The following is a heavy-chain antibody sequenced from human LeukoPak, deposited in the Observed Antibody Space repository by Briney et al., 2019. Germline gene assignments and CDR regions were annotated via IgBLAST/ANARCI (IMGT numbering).Heavy chain of an antibody. V-gene: IGHV4-4*02. Sequence: PSETLSLTCAVSGVSITNNHWWSWVRQPPGKGLEWIREIFHSGTTNYNPSLKSRVTISLDKSKNQFSLKVSLVTAADTAIYYCTRTNIPFVVADDWGQGTLVTVSS. CDR2: IFHSGTT. D-gene: IGHD1/OR15-1a*01. CDR1: GVSITNNHW. J-gene: IGHJ4*02. CDR3: TRTNIPFVVADD.